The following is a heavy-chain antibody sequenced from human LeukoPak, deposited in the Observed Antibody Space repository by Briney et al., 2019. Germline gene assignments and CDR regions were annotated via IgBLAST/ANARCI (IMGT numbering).Heavy chain of an antibody. J-gene: IGHJ4*02. V-gene: IGHV3-53*01. Sequence: SGGSLRLSCAASGFIVSNSYMSWVRQAPGQGLEWVSVIDSGGSTYYADSVKGRFTISRDNSKNTLYLQMNSLRAEDTAVYYCARALTGTFDSWGQGTLVTVSS. D-gene: IGHD1-7*01. CDR3: ARALTGTFDS. CDR2: IDSGGST. CDR1: GFIVSNSY.